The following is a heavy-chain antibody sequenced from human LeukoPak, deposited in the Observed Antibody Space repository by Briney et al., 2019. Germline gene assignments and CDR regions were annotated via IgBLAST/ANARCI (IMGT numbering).Heavy chain of an antibody. CDR3: AGTRSYYYDSSGYYQFDY. D-gene: IGHD3-22*01. Sequence: SETLSLTCTVSGGSISSYYWSWIRQPPGKGLEWIGYIYYSGSTNYNPSLKSRVTISVDTSKNQFSLKLSSVTAADTAVYYCAGTRSYYYDSSGYYQFDYWGQGTLVTVSS. CDR2: IYYSGST. CDR1: GGSISSYY. V-gene: IGHV4-59*01. J-gene: IGHJ4*02.